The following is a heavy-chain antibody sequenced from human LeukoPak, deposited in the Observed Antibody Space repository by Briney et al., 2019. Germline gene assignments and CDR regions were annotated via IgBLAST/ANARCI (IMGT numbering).Heavy chain of an antibody. D-gene: IGHD3-16*01. CDR3: AKLDKYDYVSMGSFDY. CDR2: ISGSGGST. Sequence: GGSLRLSCAASGFTFSSYGMHWVRQAPGKGLEWVSAISGSGGSTYYADSVKGRFTISRDNSKNTLYLQMNSLRAEDTAVYYCAKLDKYDYVSMGSFDYWGQGTLVTVSS. J-gene: IGHJ4*02. V-gene: IGHV3-23*01. CDR1: GFTFSSYG.